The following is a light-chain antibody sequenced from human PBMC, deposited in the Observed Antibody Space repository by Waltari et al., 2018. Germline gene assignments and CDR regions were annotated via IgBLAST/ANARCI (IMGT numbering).Light chain of an antibody. CDR1: QGIRND. CDR2: GAT. J-gene: IGKJ1*01. CDR3: LQDYDYPWT. V-gene: IGKV1-6*01. Sequence: AIQMTQSPSSLSASVGDRVTITCRASQGIRNDLGWYQQKPGEAPKLLIYGATSLQGGVPSRFSGSGSGSEFTLTINSLQPEDLATYYCLQDYDYPWTFGQGTKVEIK.